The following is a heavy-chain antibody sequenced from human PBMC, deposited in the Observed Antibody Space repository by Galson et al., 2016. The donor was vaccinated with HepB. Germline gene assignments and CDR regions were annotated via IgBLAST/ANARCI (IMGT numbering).Heavy chain of an antibody. V-gene: IGHV3-23*03. CDR3: AKDRGGRVYFYVMDV. CDR1: GFAFGTYA. J-gene: IGHJ6*02. Sequence: SLRLSCAASGFAFGTYAMSWVRQAPGKGLEWVARICPDGTRAHYADSVKGRFTISRDNFKTPLSLQINNLGGGDTAVYYCAKDRGGRVYFYVMDVWGQGTTVIVSS. D-gene: IGHD3-10*01. CDR2: ICPDGTRA.